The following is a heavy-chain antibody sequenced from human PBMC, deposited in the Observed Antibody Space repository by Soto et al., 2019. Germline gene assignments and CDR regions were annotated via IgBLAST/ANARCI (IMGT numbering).Heavy chain of an antibody. Sequence: QVQLQESGPGLVKPSETLSLSCTVSNGSISNYYWSWIRQPAGKGLEWIGRVYTSGSNIYNPALKSGVTMSADASKNQFSLKMSSVTDADTAVYYCLGESGGGGYCSGTNCYGMDVWGQGTMVTV. CDR1: NGSISNYY. J-gene: IGHJ6*02. V-gene: IGHV4-4*07. D-gene: IGHD2-2*01. CDR2: VYTSGSN. CDR3: LGESGGGGYCSGTNCYGMDV.